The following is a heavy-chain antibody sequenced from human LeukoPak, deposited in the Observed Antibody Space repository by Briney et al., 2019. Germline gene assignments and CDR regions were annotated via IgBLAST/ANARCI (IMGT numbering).Heavy chain of an antibody. J-gene: IGHJ3*02. CDR3: ARDLPLIAVAGTVDAFDI. Sequence: ASETLSLTCAVYGGSFSGYYWSWIRQPPGKGLEWIGEINHSGSTNYNPSLKSRVTISVDTSKNQFSLKLSSVTAADTAVYYCARDLPLIAVAGTVDAFDIWGQGTMVTVSS. CDR2: INHSGST. D-gene: IGHD6-19*01. V-gene: IGHV4-34*01. CDR1: GGSFSGYY.